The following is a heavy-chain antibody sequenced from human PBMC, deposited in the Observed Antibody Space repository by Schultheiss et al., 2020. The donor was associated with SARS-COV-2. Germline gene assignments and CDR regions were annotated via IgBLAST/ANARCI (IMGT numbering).Heavy chain of an antibody. CDR2: IWYDGSNK. CDR3: ARDPNVLRFLDLPRDV. J-gene: IGHJ6*04. V-gene: IGHV3-33*01. CDR1: GFTFSSYG. D-gene: IGHD3-3*01. Sequence: GGSLRLSCAASGFTFSSYGMHWVRQAPGKGLEWVAVIWYDGSNKYYADSVKGRFTISRDNSKNTLYLQMNSLRAEDTAVYYCARDPNVLRFLDLPRDVWGKGTTVTVSS.